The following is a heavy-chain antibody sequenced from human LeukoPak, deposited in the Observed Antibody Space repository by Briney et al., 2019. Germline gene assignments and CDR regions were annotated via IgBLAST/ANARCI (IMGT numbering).Heavy chain of an antibody. D-gene: IGHD2/OR15-2a*01. V-gene: IGHV3-11*04. CDR1: GVTFTDHY. CDR2: ISGGGDII. J-gene: IGHJ5*02. Sequence: VGTLRLSCAASGVTFTDHYMSWGAEAPGTGLGGGSDISGGGDIIYYAHSVTCRFTVSRDNAKNSLYLQMNSLRAEDTAVYYCARTFDGYGNRFRGFDPWAQGTLVTVSS. CDR3: ARTFDGYGNRFRGFDP.